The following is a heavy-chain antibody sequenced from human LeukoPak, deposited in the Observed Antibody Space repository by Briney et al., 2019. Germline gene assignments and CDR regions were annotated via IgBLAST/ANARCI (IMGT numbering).Heavy chain of an antibody. CDR2: FDPEDGET. CDR1: GYTLTELS. V-gene: IGHV1-24*01. D-gene: IGHD6-19*01. Sequence: ASVKVSCKVSGYTLTELSMHWVRQAPGKGREWMGGFDPEDGETIYAQKFQGRVTMTEDTSTDTAYMELSSLRSEDTAVYYCATYSSGWTRYYFDYWGQGPLVPVSS. J-gene: IGHJ4*02. CDR3: ATYSSGWTRYYFDY.